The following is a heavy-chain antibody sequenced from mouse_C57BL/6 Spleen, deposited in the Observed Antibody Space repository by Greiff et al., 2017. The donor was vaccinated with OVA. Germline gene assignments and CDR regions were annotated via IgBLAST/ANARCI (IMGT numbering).Heavy chain of an antibody. Sequence: VQLKESGPELVKPGASVKIPCKASGYTFTDYNMDWVKQSHGKSLEWIGDINPNNGGTIYNQKFKGKATLTVDKSSSTAYMELRSLTSEDTAVYYCARSGDYDGFGFAYWGQGTLVTVSA. V-gene: IGHV1-18*01. CDR2: INPNNGGT. D-gene: IGHD2-4*01. CDR1: GYTFTDYN. CDR3: ARSGDYDGFGFAY. J-gene: IGHJ3*01.